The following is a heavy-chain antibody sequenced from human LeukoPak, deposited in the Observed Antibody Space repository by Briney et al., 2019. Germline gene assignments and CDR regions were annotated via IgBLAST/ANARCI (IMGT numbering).Heavy chain of an antibody. J-gene: IGHJ3*02. D-gene: IGHD3-10*01. V-gene: IGHV3-23*01. Sequence: GGSLRLSCAASGFTFSSYAMSWVRQAPGKGLEWVSAISGSGGSTYYADSVKGRFTISRDNSKNTLYLQMNSLRAEDTAVYYCARGPYGSGNIEDAFDIWGQGTMVTVSS. CDR2: ISGSGGST. CDR3: ARGPYGSGNIEDAFDI. CDR1: GFTFSSYA.